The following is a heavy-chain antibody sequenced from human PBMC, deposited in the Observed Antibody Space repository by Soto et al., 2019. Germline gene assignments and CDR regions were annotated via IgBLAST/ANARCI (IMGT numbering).Heavy chain of an antibody. V-gene: IGHV1-2*04. CDR3: ARVAAADYQGRDS. D-gene: IGHD6-13*01. J-gene: IGHJ6*03. CDR2: ISPNSCVT. CDR1: ACTFTGYI. Sequence: SFKTCACTFTGYITLCLLQSPGKGLEWMGWISPNSCVTNYAQKFQGWVTMTRDTSISTAYMELSRLRSDDTVVYYCARVAAADYQGRDSWGKGPPATVS.